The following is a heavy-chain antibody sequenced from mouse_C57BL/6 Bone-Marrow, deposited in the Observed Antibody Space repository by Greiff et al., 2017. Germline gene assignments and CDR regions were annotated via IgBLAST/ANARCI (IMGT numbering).Heavy chain of an antibody. Sequence: VQLQQSGAELARPGASVKLSCKASGYTFTSYGISWVKQRTGQGLEWIGEIYPRSGNTYYNEKFMGKATLTADKSSSTAYMELRSLTSEDSAVYFGARGAYYSHYFDYWGQGTTLTVSS. D-gene: IGHD2-12*01. CDR2: IYPRSGNT. J-gene: IGHJ2*01. CDR1: GYTFTSYG. V-gene: IGHV1-81*01. CDR3: ARGAYYSHYFDY.